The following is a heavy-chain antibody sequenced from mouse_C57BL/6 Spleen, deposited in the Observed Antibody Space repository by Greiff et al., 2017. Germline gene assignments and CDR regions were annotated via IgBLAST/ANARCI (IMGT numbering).Heavy chain of an antibody. J-gene: IGHJ2*01. CDR1: GYTFTSYW. V-gene: IGHV1-50*01. D-gene: IGHD2-1*01. CDR2: IDPSDSYT. Sequence: QVQLKQPGAELVKPGASVKLSCKASGYTFTSYWMQWVKQRPGQGLEWIGEIDPSDSYTNYNQKFKGKATLTVDTSSSTAYMQLSSLTSEDSAVYYCARRENYGNLFDYWGQGTTLTVSS. CDR3: ARRENYGNLFDY.